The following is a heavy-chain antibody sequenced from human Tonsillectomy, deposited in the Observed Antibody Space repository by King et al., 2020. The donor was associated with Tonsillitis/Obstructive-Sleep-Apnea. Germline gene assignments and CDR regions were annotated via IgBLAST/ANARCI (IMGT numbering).Heavy chain of an antibody. J-gene: IGHJ6*02. CDR1: GGSFSSHY. V-gene: IGHV4-59*11. Sequence: VQLQESGPGLVKPSETLSLTCTVSGGSFSSHYWNWIRQPPGKGLEWVGYIYYSGSTNYNPSLKSRVTISVDTSKNQFSLKLSSVTAADTAVYYCARADDTAMARDYYYYNAMDVWGQGTTVTVSS. CDR2: IYYSGST. D-gene: IGHD5-18*01. CDR3: ARADDTAMARDYYYYNAMDV.